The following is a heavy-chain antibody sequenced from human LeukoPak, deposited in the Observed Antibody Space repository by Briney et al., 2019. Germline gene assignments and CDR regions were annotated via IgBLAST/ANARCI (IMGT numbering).Heavy chain of an antibody. CDR2: INHSGST. D-gene: IGHD3-10*01. V-gene: IGHV4-39*07. J-gene: IGHJ5*02. CDR3: ARRPGKVMVRGVIRNEKRNWFDP. CDR1: GGSISSSSYY. Sequence: SETLSLTCTVSGGSISSSSYYWSWIRQPPGKGLEWIGEINHSGSTNYNPSLKSRVTISVDTSKNQFSLKLSSVTAADTAVYYCARRPGKVMVRGVIRNEKRNWFDPWGQGTLVTVSS.